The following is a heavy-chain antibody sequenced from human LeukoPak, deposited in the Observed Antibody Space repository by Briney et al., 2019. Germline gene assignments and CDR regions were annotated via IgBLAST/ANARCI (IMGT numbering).Heavy chain of an antibody. J-gene: IGHJ4*02. CDR3: AARNPLEVIVDY. Sequence: WIGYIYYSGSTYYNPSLKSRVTISVDTSKNQFSLKLSSVTAADTAVYYCAARNPLEVIVDYWGQGTLVTVSS. CDR2: IYYSGST. D-gene: IGHD3-22*01. V-gene: IGHV4-31*02.